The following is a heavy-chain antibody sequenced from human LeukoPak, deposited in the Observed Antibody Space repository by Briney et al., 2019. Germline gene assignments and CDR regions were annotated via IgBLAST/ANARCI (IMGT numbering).Heavy chain of an antibody. CDR2: IYYSGST. J-gene: IGHJ6*03. Sequence: SETLSLTCTVSGGSFSSYYWSWIRQPPGKGLEWIGYIYYSGSTNYNPSLKSRVTISLDTSKNQFSLKLSSVTAADTAVYYCARRDYYYYYMDVWGKGTTVTVSS. V-gene: IGHV4-59*01. CDR3: ARRDYYYYYMDV. CDR1: GGSFSSYY.